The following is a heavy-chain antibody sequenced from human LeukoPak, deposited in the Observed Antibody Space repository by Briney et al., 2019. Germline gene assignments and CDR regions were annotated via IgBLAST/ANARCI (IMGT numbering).Heavy chain of an antibody. CDR2: IRWRGGST. D-gene: IGHD3-22*01. V-gene: IGHV3-23*01. Sequence: GSLRLSWAASGFTFSSYAMGWVRQAPGKGLEGVSAIRWRGGSTYYADSVKGRFTISRDNSKNTLYLQMNSLRAEDTAVYYCAKDRSVDYYDSSGYFIPDYWGQGTLVTVSS. CDR3: AKDRSVDYYDSSGYFIPDY. CDR1: GFTFSSYA. J-gene: IGHJ4*02.